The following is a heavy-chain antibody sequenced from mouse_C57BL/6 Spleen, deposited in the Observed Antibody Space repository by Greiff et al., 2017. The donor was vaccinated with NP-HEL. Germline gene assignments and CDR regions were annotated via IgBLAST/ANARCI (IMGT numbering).Heavy chain of an antibody. J-gene: IGHJ2*01. CDR2: IYPRSGNT. CDR1: GYTFTSYG. V-gene: IGHV1-81*01. CDR3: ARFSTVVATRSFFGY. D-gene: IGHD1-1*01. Sequence: QVQLQQSGAELARPGASVKLSCKASGYTFTSYGISWVKQRTGQGLEWIGEIYPRSGNTYYNEKFKGKATLTADKSSSTAYMELRSLTSEDSAVYFCARFSTVVATRSFFGYWGQGTTLTVAS.